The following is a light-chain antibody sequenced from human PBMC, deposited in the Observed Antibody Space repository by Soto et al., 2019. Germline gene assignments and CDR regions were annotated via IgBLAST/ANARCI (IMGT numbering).Light chain of an antibody. V-gene: IGLV2-14*01. J-gene: IGLJ1*01. CDR2: DVS. Sequence: QSVLTQPASVSGSPGQSITISCTGTSSDVGGYNYVSWYQQHSGKAPKLMIYDVSNRPSGVSNRFSGSKSGNTASLTISGLQAEDDFDYSCASYANSISLYVFGTGTNLTVL. CDR3: ASYANSISLYV. CDR1: SSDVGGYNY.